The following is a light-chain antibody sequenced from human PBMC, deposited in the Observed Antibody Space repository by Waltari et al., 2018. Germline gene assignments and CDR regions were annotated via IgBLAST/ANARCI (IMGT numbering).Light chain of an antibody. Sequence: VFSESAGTLSLSPGEIATLSCRASQNLTKKYLVWYQKTPGQAHSLLIYGASSRAAGIPDRFSGSGSGTDYTLTISRLEPDDSAVYYCQQYGSSVMYTFGQGTKLEI. J-gene: IGKJ2*01. V-gene: IGKV3-20*01. CDR2: GAS. CDR3: QQYGSSVMYT. CDR1: QNLTKKY.